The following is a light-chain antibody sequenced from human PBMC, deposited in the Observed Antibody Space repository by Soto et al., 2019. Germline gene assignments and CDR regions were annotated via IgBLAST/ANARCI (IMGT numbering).Light chain of an antibody. CDR2: GNS. CDR1: NIGAAYD. CDR3: QSYDRNLRGWV. J-gene: IGLJ3*02. V-gene: IGLV1-40*01. Sequence: QSVLAQPPSVSGAPGQRVTISCSNIGAAYDVHWYQQLPGIAPKLLIFGNSRRPSGVPDRFSGAKSGTSASLAITGLQAEDEADYYCQSYDRNLRGWVFGGGTKLTVL.